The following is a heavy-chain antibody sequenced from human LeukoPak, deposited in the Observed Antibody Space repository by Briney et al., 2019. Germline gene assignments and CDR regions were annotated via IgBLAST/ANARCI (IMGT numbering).Heavy chain of an antibody. Sequence: PGGSLRLSCAASGFTFSDYYMSWIRQAPGKGLEWVSYISSSGSTIYYADSVKGRFTISRDNAKNSLYLQMNSLRAEDTAVYYCARESPWGQRRPSTSFDYWGQGTLVTVSS. V-gene: IGHV3-11*04. CDR2: ISSSGSTI. D-gene: IGHD6-25*01. J-gene: IGHJ4*02. CDR3: ARESPWGQRRPSTSFDY. CDR1: GFTFSDYY.